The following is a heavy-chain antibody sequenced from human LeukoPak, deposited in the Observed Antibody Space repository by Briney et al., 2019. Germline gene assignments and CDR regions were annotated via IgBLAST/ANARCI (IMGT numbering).Heavy chain of an antibody. D-gene: IGHD1-26*01. J-gene: IGHJ3*02. CDR2: IYYRGST. Sequence: SETLSLTCTVSGGSISSHYWSWIRQPPGKGLEWIGFIYYRGSTNYDPSLKSRVTISLDTSKNQFSLKLSSVTAADTAVYYCARHGNSGTAAFDIWGQGTMVTVSS. V-gene: IGHV4-59*08. CDR3: ARHGNSGTAAFDI. CDR1: GGSISSHY.